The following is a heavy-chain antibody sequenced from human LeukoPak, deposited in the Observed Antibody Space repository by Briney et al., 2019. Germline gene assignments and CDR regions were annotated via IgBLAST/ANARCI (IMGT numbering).Heavy chain of an antibody. Sequence: GESLKISCKGSGYSFTSYWIGWVRQMPGKGLEWMGIIYPGDSDTGYSPSFQGQVTISADKSISTAYLQWSSLKASDTAMYYCARLDDYSNALGYYYYYMDVWGKGTTVTVSS. V-gene: IGHV5-51*01. J-gene: IGHJ6*03. D-gene: IGHD4-11*01. CDR1: GYSFTSYW. CDR2: IYPGDSDT. CDR3: ARLDDYSNALGYYYYYMDV.